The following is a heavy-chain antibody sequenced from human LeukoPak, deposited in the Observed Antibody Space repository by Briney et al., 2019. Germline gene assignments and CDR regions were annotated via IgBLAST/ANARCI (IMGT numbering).Heavy chain of an antibody. CDR2: IYYSGST. CDR1: GGSISSYY. Sequence: SETLSLTCSVSGGSISSYYWSWIRQPPGKGLEWIGYIYYSGSTNYNPSLKSRVTISVDTSKNRFSLKLSSVTAADTAVYYCAKLLYSSGWYDYWGQGTLVTVSS. CDR3: AKLLYSSGWYDY. D-gene: IGHD6-19*01. V-gene: IGHV4-59*08. J-gene: IGHJ4*02.